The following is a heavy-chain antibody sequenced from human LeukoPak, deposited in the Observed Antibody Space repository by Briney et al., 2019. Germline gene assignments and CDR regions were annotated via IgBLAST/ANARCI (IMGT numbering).Heavy chain of an antibody. D-gene: IGHD6-6*01. V-gene: IGHV3-30-3*01. Sequence: GGSLRLSCAASGFTFSDYAMHWVRQAPGQGLDWVAVIPYDGNIKYYADSVKGRFTISRDNSKNTLYAQMNSLRADDTALYYCVRRYRSSSLDYWGQGTLVTVSS. CDR1: GFTFSDYA. J-gene: IGHJ4*02. CDR3: VRRYRSSSLDY. CDR2: IPYDGNIK.